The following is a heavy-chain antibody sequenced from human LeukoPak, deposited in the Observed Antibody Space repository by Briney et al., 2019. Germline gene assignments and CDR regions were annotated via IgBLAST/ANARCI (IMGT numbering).Heavy chain of an antibody. CDR3: ARELYSGTYNY. CDR1: GSTFSSYE. D-gene: IGHD1-26*01. Sequence: GGSLRLSCAASGSTFSSYEMNWVRQAPGKGLEWVSYISSSGSNIYYADSVKGRFTISRDNAKNSLYLQMNSLRAEDTAVYYCARELYSGTYNYWGQGTLVTVSS. CDR2: ISSSGSNI. V-gene: IGHV3-48*03. J-gene: IGHJ4*02.